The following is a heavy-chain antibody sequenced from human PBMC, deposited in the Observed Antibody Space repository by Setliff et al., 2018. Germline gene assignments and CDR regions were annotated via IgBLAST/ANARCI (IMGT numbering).Heavy chain of an antibody. CDR2: INPNSGDT. D-gene: IGHD3-22*01. CDR1: GHTLTGYY. CDR3: ARSYDSGFYHQRDAYDI. V-gene: IGHV1-2*02. Sequence: ASVKVSCKASGHTLTGYYMHWVRQAPGQGLEWMGWINPNSGDTKYAQNFQGRVTMTRDTSITTFYMELSRLKSDDSAVYYCARSYDSGFYHQRDAYDIWGQGTMVTVSS. J-gene: IGHJ3*02.